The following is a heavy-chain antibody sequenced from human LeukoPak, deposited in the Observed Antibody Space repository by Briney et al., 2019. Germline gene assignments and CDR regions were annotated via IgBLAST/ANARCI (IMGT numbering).Heavy chain of an antibody. D-gene: IGHD3-10*01. CDR2: FDPEDGET. CDR1: GYTLTELS. Sequence: ASVKVSCKVSGYTLTELSMHWVRQAPGKGLEWMGGFDPEDGETIYAQKFQGRVTMTEDTSTDTAYMELSSLRSEDTAVYYCATVPGYGSGIGWVNDYWGQGTPVTVSS. J-gene: IGHJ4*02. V-gene: IGHV1-24*01. CDR3: ATVPGYGSGIGWVNDY.